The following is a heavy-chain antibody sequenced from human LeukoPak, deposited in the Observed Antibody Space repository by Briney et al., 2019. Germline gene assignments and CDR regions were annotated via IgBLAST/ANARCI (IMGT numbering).Heavy chain of an antibody. CDR1: GGSISSSGSF. V-gene: IGHV4-39*01. Sequence: KTSETLSLTCTVSGGSISSSGSFWDWIRQPPGKGLEWIGTVHYGGRTYYNPSRKSRVIIAVDTSKNQFSLRLTSVTAADTAVVYCARHASSSDSTASYYSFDYWGQGTLVTVSS. D-gene: IGHD3-22*01. CDR3: ARHASSSDSTASYYSFDY. J-gene: IGHJ4*02. CDR2: VHYGGRT.